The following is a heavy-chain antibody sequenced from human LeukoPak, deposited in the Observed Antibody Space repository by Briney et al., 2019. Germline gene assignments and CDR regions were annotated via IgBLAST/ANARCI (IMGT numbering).Heavy chain of an antibody. V-gene: IGHV3-11*04. D-gene: IGHD6-13*01. CDR1: GVTFSDYY. J-gene: IGHJ3*02. Sequence: PGGSLRLSCTASGVTFSDYYMSWIRQTPGKGLEWLSYISSSGTTIYYADSVKGRFTISRDNSKNTLYLQMNSLRAEDTAVYYCAREGIAAATHAFDIWGQGTMVTVSS. CDR2: ISSSGTTI. CDR3: AREGIAAATHAFDI.